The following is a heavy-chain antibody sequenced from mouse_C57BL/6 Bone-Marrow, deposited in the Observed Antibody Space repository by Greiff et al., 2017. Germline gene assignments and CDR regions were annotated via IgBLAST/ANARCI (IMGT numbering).Heavy chain of an antibody. CDR2: ISDGGSYT. CDR1: GFTFSSYA. J-gene: IGHJ1*03. V-gene: IGHV5-4*01. Sequence: VQLQQSGGGLVKPGGSLKLSCAASGFTFSSYAMSWVRQTPEKRLEWVATISDGGSYTYYPDNVKGRFTISRDNAKNNLYLQLSHLKSEDTAMYYCAREPLGWYFDVWGTGTTVTVSS. CDR3: AREPLGWYFDV.